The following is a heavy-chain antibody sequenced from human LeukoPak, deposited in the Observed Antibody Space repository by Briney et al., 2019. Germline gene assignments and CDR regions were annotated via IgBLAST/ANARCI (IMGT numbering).Heavy chain of an antibody. CDR2: IYHSGST. Sequence: SETLSLTCTVSGYSISSGYYWGWIRQPPGKGLEWIGSIYHSGSTYYNPSLKSRVTISVDTSKNQFSLKLSSVTAADTAVYYCARAHKGFYGSGSYYNQYYYYYMDVWGKGTTVTVSS. V-gene: IGHV4-38-2*02. D-gene: IGHD3-10*01. J-gene: IGHJ6*03. CDR1: GYSISSGYY. CDR3: ARAHKGFYGSGSYYNQYYYYYMDV.